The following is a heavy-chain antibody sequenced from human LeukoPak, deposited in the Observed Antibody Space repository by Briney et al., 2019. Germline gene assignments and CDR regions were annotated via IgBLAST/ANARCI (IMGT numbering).Heavy chain of an antibody. Sequence: GGSLRLSCAASGFTFSSYSMNWVRQAPGKGLEWVSYISSSSSTIYYADSAKARFTISRDNAKNSLYLQMNSLRAEDTAVYYCARDRYYYDSSGYYSSWGQGTLVTVSS. D-gene: IGHD3-22*01. CDR3: ARDRYYYDSSGYYSS. CDR1: GFTFSSYS. J-gene: IGHJ5*02. V-gene: IGHV3-48*01. CDR2: ISSSSSTI.